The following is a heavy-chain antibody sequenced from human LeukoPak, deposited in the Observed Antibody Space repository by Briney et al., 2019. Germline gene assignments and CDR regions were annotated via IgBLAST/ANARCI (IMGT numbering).Heavy chain of an antibody. V-gene: IGHV5-51*01. J-gene: IGHJ3*02. D-gene: IGHD3-3*01. CDR3: ARPGRLGDFWNAYSTDAFDM. Sequence: GESLKISCKGSGYRFTSYWIGWVRQMPGKGLEWMGIISPGDSDTRYSPSFQGQVTISADKSITTAYLQWSTLKASDTAMYYCARPGRLGDFWNAYSTDAFDMWGQGTMVTVSS. CDR1: GYRFTSYW. CDR2: ISPGDSDT.